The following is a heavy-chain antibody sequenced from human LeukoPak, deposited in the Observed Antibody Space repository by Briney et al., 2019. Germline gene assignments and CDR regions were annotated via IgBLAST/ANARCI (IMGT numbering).Heavy chain of an antibody. CDR2: ISSSSSYI. CDR3: ATSQYSSSWYPFDY. V-gene: IGHV3-21*01. J-gene: IGHJ4*02. CDR1: GFTFSSYS. Sequence: PGGSLRLSCAASGFTFSSYSMNWVRQAPGKGLEWVSSISSSSSYIYYADSVKGRFTISRDNSKNTLYLQMNSLRAEDTAVYYCATSQYSSSWYPFDYWGQGTLVTVSS. D-gene: IGHD6-13*01.